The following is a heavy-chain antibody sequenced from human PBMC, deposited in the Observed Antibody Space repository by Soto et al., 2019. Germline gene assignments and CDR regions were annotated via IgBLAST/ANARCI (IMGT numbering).Heavy chain of an antibody. CDR3: ARGRDYGGNSHYYFDY. V-gene: IGHV4-59*01. D-gene: IGHD4-17*01. CDR1: GASISSYY. CDR2: IYYSGST. J-gene: IGHJ4*02. Sequence: PSETLSRTCTVSGASISSYYWGWIRQPPGKGLEWIGYIYYSGSTNYNPSLKSRVTISVDTSKNQFSLKLSSVTAADTAVYYCARGRDYGGNSHYYFDYWGQGTLVTVSS.